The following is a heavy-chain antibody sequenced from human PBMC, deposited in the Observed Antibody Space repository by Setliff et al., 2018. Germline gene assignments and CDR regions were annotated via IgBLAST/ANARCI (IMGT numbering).Heavy chain of an antibody. CDR1: GLSFRDHF. CDR3: AKDVADGYNWDY. J-gene: IGHJ4*02. Sequence: PGGSLRLSCAASGLSFRDHFMDWVRQAPGKGLEWVSAISGSGGSTYYADSVKGRFTISRDNSKNTLYLQMNSLRAEDTAVYYCAKDVADGYNWDYWGQGTLVTVSS. D-gene: IGHD5-12*01. V-gene: IGHV3-23*01. CDR2: ISGSGGST.